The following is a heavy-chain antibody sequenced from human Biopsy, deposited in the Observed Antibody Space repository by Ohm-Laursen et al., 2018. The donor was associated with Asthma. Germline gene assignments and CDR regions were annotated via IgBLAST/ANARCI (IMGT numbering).Heavy chain of an antibody. CDR2: IYSGGTS. J-gene: IGHJ4*02. Sequence: GSLRLSCSASGFAVSRDYMFWVRQAPGKGLEWVSVIYSGGTSHTADSVRGRFTISRDYSKNTLYLQMHSLRAEDTAAYYCARGDSSNWSHYYFDYWGLGTLVTVSS. V-gene: IGHV3-53*01. CDR3: ARGDSSNWSHYYFDY. D-gene: IGHD3-22*01. CDR1: GFAVSRDY.